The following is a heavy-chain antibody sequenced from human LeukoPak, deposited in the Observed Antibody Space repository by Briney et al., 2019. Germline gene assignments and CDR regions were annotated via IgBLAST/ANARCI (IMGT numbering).Heavy chain of an antibody. CDR3: ARELIYGTIFGVAFDAFDI. CDR1: GGTFSSYA. V-gene: IGHV1-69*13. J-gene: IGHJ3*02. CDR2: IIPIFGTA. Sequence: ASVKVSCKASGGTFSSYAISWVRQAPGQGLEWMGGIIPIFGTANYAQKFQGRVTITADESTSTAYMELSSLRSEDTAVYYCARELIYGTIFGVAFDAFDIWGQGTMVTVSS. D-gene: IGHD3-3*01.